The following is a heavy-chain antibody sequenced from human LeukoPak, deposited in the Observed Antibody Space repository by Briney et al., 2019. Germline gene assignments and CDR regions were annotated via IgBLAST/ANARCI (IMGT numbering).Heavy chain of an antibody. CDR1: GFTFSSYW. V-gene: IGHV3-7*03. J-gene: IGHJ4*02. CDR3: ARDKVVGATNFDY. CDR2: IKQDGSEK. Sequence: GGSLRLSCAASGFTFSSYWMSWVRQAPGKGLEWVANIKQDGSEKYYVDSVKGRFTISRDNAKNSLYLEMNSLRGENTAVYFCARDKVVGATNFDYWGQGTLVTVSS. D-gene: IGHD1-26*01.